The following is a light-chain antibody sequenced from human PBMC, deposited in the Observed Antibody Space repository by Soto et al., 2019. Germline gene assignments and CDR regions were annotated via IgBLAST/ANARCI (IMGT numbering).Light chain of an antibody. CDR2: DSS. CDR1: QTVGSR. V-gene: IGKV3-11*01. J-gene: IGKJ1*01. Sequence: EIVLTQSPATLSSSPVERATLSCRASQTVGSRLAWYQHKPGQAPRLLIYDSSNRATGIPARFSGSGSGTDFTLTISSLEPEDFAVYYCQQYNKWPGTFGQGTKVDIK. CDR3: QQYNKWPGT.